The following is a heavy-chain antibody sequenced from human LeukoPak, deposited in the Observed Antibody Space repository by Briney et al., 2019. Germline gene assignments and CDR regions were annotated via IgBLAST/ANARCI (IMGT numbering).Heavy chain of an antibody. CDR2: INPDGSNS. V-gene: IGHV3-74*01. Sequence: GGSLRLSCAASGFTFSSYSMNWVRQAPGKGLEWVSRINPDGSNSNYADSVKGRFTMSRDNAKNTVYLQMDSLRAEDTALFYCVRQAVSGDSGIAYWGRGTLVTVSS. CDR3: VRQAVSGDSGIAY. D-gene: IGHD2-21*02. CDR1: GFTFSSYS. J-gene: IGHJ4*02.